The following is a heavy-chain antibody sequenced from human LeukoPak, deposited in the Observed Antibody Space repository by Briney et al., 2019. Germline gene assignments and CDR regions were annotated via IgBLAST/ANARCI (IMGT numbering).Heavy chain of an antibody. V-gene: IGHV3-30-3*01. Sequence: PGRSLRLSCAASGYTFSSYAMHWVRQAPGKGLEWVAVISYDGSNKYYADSVKGRFTISRDNSKNTLYLQMNSLRAEDTAVYYCARDTMITFGGVIPHAFDIWGQGTMVTVSS. CDR1: GYTFSSYA. CDR3: ARDTMITFGGVIPHAFDI. D-gene: IGHD3-16*02. J-gene: IGHJ3*02. CDR2: ISYDGSNK.